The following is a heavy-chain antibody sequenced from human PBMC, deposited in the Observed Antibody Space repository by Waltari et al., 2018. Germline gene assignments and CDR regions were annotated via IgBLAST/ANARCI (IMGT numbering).Heavy chain of an antibody. Sequence: QLQLQESGPGLVKASETLSLTCTVSGDSISSSSYYWGWVRQPPGKGLEWIGNMYYIGSTYYTPSLKLRVNISGDTSKSQFSLKLSSVTAADTSMYYCVRHARTTSGGKHFDHWGQGMLVTVSP. CDR1: GDSISSSSYY. D-gene: IGHD2-15*01. CDR3: VRHARTTSGGKHFDH. V-gene: IGHV4-39*01. J-gene: IGHJ4*02. CDR2: MYYIGST.